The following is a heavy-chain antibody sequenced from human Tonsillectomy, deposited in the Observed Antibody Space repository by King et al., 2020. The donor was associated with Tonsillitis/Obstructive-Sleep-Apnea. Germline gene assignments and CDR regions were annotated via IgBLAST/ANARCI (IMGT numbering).Heavy chain of an antibody. V-gene: IGHV2-26*01. CDR3: ARIPPPYYDFWSGVKMAYYMDV. J-gene: IGHJ6*03. Sequence: VTLKESGPVLVKPTETLTLTCTVSGFSLSNARMGVSWIRQPPGKALEWLAHIFSNDEKSYSTSLKSRLTISKDTSKSQVVLTMTNMDPVDTATYYCARIPPPYYDFWSGVKMAYYMDVWGKGTTVTVSS. D-gene: IGHD3-3*01. CDR2: IFSNDEK. CDR1: GFSLSNARMG.